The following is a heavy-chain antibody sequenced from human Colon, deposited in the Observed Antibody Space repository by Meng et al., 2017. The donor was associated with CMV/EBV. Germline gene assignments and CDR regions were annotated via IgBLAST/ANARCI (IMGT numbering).Heavy chain of an antibody. CDR2: INSDGGKT. V-gene: IGHV3-74*01. Sequence: GESLKISCSASGYTFNNYWMHWVRQAPGKGLVWVARINSDGGKTSYPDAVRGRFTVSRDNDKNILYLQMNSLRADDTAVYYCARGNQLVSHNTFDMWGQGTMVTVSS. D-gene: IGHD6-13*01. CDR3: ARGNQLVSHNTFDM. CDR1: GYTFNNYW. J-gene: IGHJ3*02.